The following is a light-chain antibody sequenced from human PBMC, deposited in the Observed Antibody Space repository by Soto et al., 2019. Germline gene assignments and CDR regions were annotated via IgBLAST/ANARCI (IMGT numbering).Light chain of an antibody. CDR1: QSVSSN. V-gene: IGKV3-15*01. J-gene: IGKJ1*01. CDR2: GAS. CDR3: QKYDSAPWT. Sequence: EIVMTQSPATLSVSPGERATLSCRASQSVSSNLAWYQQKPGQAPRLLIYGASTRATGIPARFSGSGSGTEFTLTISSLQSEDVATYYCQKYDSAPWTFGQGTKVEI.